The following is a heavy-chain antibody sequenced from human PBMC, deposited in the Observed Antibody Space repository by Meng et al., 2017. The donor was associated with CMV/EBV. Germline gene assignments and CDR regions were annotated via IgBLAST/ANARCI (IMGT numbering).Heavy chain of an antibody. CDR2: ISSSSSYI. J-gene: IGHJ4*02. V-gene: IGHV3-21*01. CDR1: GFTFSSYS. D-gene: IGHD3-10*01. CDR3: ASLQVVRGVIPPYFDY. Sequence: GESLKISCAASGFTFSSYSMNWVRQAPGKGLEWVSSISSSSSYIYYADSVKGRFTISRDNAKNSLYLQMNSLRAEDTAVYYCASLQVVRGVIPPYFDYWVQGTLVTVSS.